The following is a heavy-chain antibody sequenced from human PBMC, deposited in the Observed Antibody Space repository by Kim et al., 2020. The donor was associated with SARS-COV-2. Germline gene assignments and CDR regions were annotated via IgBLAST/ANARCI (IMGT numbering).Heavy chain of an antibody. V-gene: IGHV5-10-1*01. CDR3: ARLPWGIAVATYYDY. CDR1: GYSFTSYW. CDR2: IDPSDSYT. D-gene: IGHD6-19*01. J-gene: IGHJ4*02. Sequence: GESLKISCKGSGYSFTSYWISWVRQMPGKGLEWMGRIDPSDSYTNYSPSFQGHVTISADKSISTAYLQWSSLKASDTAMYYCARLPWGIAVATYYDYWGQGTLVTVSS.